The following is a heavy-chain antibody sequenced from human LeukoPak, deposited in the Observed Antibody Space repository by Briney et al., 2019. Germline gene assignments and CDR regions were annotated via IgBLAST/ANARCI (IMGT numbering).Heavy chain of an antibody. Sequence: GGSLRLSCAAAGFAFSRYSMNWVRQTPGKGLEWVSSISSSSNYMYYTASVRGRFTISRDDAKNSLYLQMNSLRAEDTAVYYCAKHSGYDHIKYFQHWGQGTLVTVSS. CDR2: ISSSSNYM. J-gene: IGHJ1*01. CDR1: GFAFSRYS. CDR3: AKHSGYDHIKYFQH. V-gene: IGHV3-21*04. D-gene: IGHD5-12*01.